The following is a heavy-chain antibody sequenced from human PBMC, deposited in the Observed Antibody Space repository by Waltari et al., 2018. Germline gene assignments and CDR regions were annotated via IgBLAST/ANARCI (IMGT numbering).Heavy chain of an antibody. V-gene: IGHV1-46*01. J-gene: IGHJ4*02. CDR3: ARGPPTPGDLLY. CDR1: AYSFSSYS. Sequence: QVKLEQSGAEVKKPGASVKLSCKAPAYSFSSYSLHWVRQAPGQGFEWMGVINPSGGATDYAQKFQARVTMTRDTSTRTVYMELSGLTSEDTAVYYCARGPPTPGDLLYWGQGSPVTVSA. D-gene: IGHD4-17*01. CDR2: INPSGGAT.